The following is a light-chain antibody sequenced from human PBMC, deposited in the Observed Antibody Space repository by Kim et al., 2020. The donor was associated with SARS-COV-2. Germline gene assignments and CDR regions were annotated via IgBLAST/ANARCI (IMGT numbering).Light chain of an antibody. CDR1: ESINSDF. CDR2: AAS. CDR3: QQYGSSPFT. J-gene: IGKJ3*01. V-gene: IGKV3-20*01. Sequence: SPGERATLSCRATESINSDFLAWYQQPPGQAPRLLIYAASSRATGIPDRFSGSGSGTDFTLTISRLETEDFAVYYCQQYGSSPFTFGHGTKVDIK.